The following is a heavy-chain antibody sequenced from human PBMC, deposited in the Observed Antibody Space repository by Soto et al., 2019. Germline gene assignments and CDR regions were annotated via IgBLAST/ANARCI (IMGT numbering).Heavy chain of an antibody. CDR3: AKDYGPRYQPLLYILDY. D-gene: IGHD2-2*02. J-gene: IGHJ4*02. CDR1: GFTFSSYG. CDR2: ISYDGSNK. Sequence: HPGGSLRLSCAASGFTFSSYGMHWVRQAPGKGLEWVAVISYDGSNKYYADSVKGRFTISRDNSKNTLYLQMNSLRAEDTAVYYCAKDYGPRYQPLLYILDYWGQGTLVTVSS. V-gene: IGHV3-30*18.